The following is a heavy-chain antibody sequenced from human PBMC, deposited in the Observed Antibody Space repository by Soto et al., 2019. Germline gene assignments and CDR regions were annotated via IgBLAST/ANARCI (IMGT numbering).Heavy chain of an antibody. CDR1: GFTFSSYG. CDR2: ISYDGSNK. CDR3: AKDGGYNRSWYNWFDP. V-gene: IGHV3-30*18. D-gene: IGHD6-13*01. J-gene: IGHJ5*02. Sequence: GGSLRLSCAASGFTFSSYGMHWVRQAPGKGLEWVAVISYDGSNKYYADSVKGRFTISRDNSKNTLYPQMNSLRAEDTAVYYCAKDGGYNRSWYNWFDPWGQGTLVTVSS.